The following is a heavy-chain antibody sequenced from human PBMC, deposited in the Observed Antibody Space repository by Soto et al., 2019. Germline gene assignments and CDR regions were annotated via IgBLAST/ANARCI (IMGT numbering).Heavy chain of an antibody. V-gene: IGHV3-9*01. CDR1: GFTFDDYA. Sequence: PGGSLRLSCAASGFTFDDYAMHWVRQAPGKGLEWVSGISWNSGSIGYADSVKGRFTISRDNAKNSLYLQMNSLRAEDTALYYSAKDSRSSELRGNWFDPWGQGTLVTVS. CDR2: ISWNSGSI. CDR3: AKDSRSSELRGNWFDP. D-gene: IGHD6-6*01. J-gene: IGHJ5*02.